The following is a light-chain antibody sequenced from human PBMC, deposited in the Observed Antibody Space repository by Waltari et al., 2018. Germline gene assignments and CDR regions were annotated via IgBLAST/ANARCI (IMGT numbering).Light chain of an antibody. Sequence: AIRMTQSPSSLSAPTGDRVTITCRASQGISSYLAWYQQKPGKAPKLLIYAASTLQNGGPSRFSGSGSGTDFTLTISCLQSEDFATYYCQQYYSYPRTFGQGTKVEIK. CDR2: AAS. CDR1: QGISSY. CDR3: QQYYSYPRT. J-gene: IGKJ1*01. V-gene: IGKV1-8*01.